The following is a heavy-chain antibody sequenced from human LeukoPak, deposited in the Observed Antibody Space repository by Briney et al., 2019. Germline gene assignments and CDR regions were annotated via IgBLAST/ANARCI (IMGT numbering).Heavy chain of an antibody. Sequence: GGSLRLSCAASGLTFSSYGMHWVRQAPGKGLEWVAVISYDGSNKYYADSVKGRFTISRDNSKNTLYLQMNSLRAEDTAVYYCAKDRIAPIFGESYYYYGMDVWGQGTTVTVSS. CDR1: GLTFSSYG. V-gene: IGHV3-30*18. CDR2: ISYDGSNK. J-gene: IGHJ6*02. D-gene: IGHD3-3*01. CDR3: AKDRIAPIFGESYYYYGMDV.